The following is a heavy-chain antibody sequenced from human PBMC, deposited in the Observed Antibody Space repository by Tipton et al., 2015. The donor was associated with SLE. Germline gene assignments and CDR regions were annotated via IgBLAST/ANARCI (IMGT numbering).Heavy chain of an antibody. V-gene: IGHV3-30*04. J-gene: IGHJ3*02. CDR1: GFTFSIFA. Sequence: SLRLSCAASGFTFSIFAMHWVRQAPGKGLEWVAVISYDGSNKYYADSVKGRFTISRDNSKNTLYLQMNSLRAEDTAVYYCARGEVIMNAFDIWGQGTMVTVSS. D-gene: IGHD3-3*01. CDR3: ARGEVIMNAFDI. CDR2: ISYDGSNK.